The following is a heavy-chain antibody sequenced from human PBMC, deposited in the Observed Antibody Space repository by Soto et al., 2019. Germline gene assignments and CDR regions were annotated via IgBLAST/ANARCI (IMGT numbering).Heavy chain of an antibody. CDR2: ISYDGSNK. J-gene: IGHJ6*02. Sequence: QVQLVESGGGVVQPGRSLRLSCAASGFTFSSYAMHWVRQAPGKGLEWVAVISYDGSNKYYADSVKGRFTISRDNSNDPLNLSXNSLRTEDTAVYYCARDRLRYNWNDFPYYYYGMDVWGQGTTVTVSS. CDR1: GFTFSSYA. V-gene: IGHV3-30-3*01. CDR3: ARDRLRYNWNDFPYYYYGMDV. D-gene: IGHD1-1*01.